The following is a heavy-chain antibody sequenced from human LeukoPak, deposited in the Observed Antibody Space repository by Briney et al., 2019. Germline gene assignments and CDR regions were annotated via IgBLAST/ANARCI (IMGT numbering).Heavy chain of an antibody. Sequence: PSETLSLTCTVSGGSINSSSYYWGWIRQPPGKGLEWIGSIYYSGSTYYNPSLKSRVTISVDTSKNQFSLKLSSVTAADTAVYYCARLLTAGNAFDIWGQGTMVTVSS. CDR3: ARLLTAGNAFDI. V-gene: IGHV4-39*01. J-gene: IGHJ3*02. CDR1: GGSINSSSYY. D-gene: IGHD6-13*01. CDR2: IYYSGST.